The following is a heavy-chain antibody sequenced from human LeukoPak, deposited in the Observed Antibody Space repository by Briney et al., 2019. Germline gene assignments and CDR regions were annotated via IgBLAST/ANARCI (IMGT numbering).Heavy chain of an antibody. D-gene: IGHD3-22*01. Sequence: GGSLRLSCAASGFTFSSYSMNWVRQAPGKGLEWVSSISSSSSYIYYADSVKGRFTISRDNAKNSLYLQMNSLRAEDTAVYYCARDGSPCYYDRGLNWFDPWGQGTLVTVSS. CDR3: ARDGSPCYYDRGLNWFDP. CDR2: ISSSSSYI. V-gene: IGHV3-21*01. J-gene: IGHJ5*02. CDR1: GFTFSSYS.